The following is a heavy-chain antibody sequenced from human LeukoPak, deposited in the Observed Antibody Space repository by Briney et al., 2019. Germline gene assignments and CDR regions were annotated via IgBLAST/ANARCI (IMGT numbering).Heavy chain of an antibody. CDR2: INPNSGGT. Sequence: PQASVNVSCKASGYTFTGYYMHWVRQAPGQGLEWMGWINPNSGGTNYAQKFQGRVTMTRDTSISTAYMELSRLRSDDTAVYYCARDKYYYGSGSSPFDYWGQGTLVTVSS. D-gene: IGHD3-10*01. V-gene: IGHV1-2*02. J-gene: IGHJ4*02. CDR3: ARDKYYYGSGSSPFDY. CDR1: GYTFTGYY.